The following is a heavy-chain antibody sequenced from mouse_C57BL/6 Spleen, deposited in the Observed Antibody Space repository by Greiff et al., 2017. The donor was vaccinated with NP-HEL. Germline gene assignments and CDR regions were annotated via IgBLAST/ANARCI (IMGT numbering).Heavy chain of an antibody. D-gene: IGHD1-1*01. CDR1: GYTFTSYW. V-gene: IGHV1-52*01. J-gene: IGHJ4*01. CDR3: ARGGSGYGYCYAMDY. CDR2: IDPSDSET. Sequence: QVQLQQPGAELVRPGSSVKLSCKASGYTFTSYWMHWVKQRPIQGLEWIGNIDPSDSETHYNQKFKDKATLTVDKSSSTAYMQLSSLTSEDSAVYYYARGGSGYGYCYAMDYWGQGTSVTVSS.